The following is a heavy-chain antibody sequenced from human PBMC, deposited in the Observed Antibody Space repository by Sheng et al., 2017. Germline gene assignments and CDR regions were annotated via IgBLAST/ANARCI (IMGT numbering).Heavy chain of an antibody. CDR3: ARTGTHSYAPXWVDY. CDR1: GGSISSSSYY. J-gene: IGHJ4*02. Sequence: QLQLQESGPGLVKPSETLSLTCTVSGGSISSSSYYWGWIRQPPGKGLEWIGSIYYSGSTYYNPSLKSRVTISVDTSKNQFSLKLSSVTAADTAVYYCARTGTHSYAPXWVDYWGQGTLVTVSS. V-gene: IGHV4-39*07. CDR2: IYYSGST. D-gene: IGHD5-18*01.